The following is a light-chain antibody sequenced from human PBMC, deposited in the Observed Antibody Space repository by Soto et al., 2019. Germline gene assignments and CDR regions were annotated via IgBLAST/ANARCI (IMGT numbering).Light chain of an antibody. CDR3: QQYGGSPQT. Sequence: EIALTQPPGTLSLSPGERATLSCRASQSVSNYLAWYQQKPGQAPRLLLYAASRRATVIPDRFSGSGSGTDFTLTISRLEPEDFAVYYCQQYGGSPQTFGQGTNVEIK. J-gene: IGKJ1*01. V-gene: IGKV3-20*01. CDR1: QSVSNY. CDR2: AAS.